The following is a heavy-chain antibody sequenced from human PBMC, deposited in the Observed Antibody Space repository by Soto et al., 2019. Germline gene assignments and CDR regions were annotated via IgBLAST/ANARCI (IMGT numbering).Heavy chain of an antibody. D-gene: IGHD1-26*01. CDR3: ARDGGGSYSKYYFDY. CDR2: IWYDGSNK. CDR1: GFTFSSNG. Sequence: QVQLVESGGGVVQPGRSPRLSCAASGFTFSSNGMHWVRQAPGKGLEWVAGIWYDGSNKYFADSVKGRFTISRDNSKNTLYLQMDSLRAEDTAIYYCARDGGGSYSKYYFDYWGQGTLVTVSS. V-gene: IGHV3-33*01. J-gene: IGHJ4*02.